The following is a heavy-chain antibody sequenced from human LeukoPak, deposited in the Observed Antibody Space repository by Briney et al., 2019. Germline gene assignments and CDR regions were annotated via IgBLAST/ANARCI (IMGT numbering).Heavy chain of an antibody. CDR1: GFTFGSYA. D-gene: IGHD6-19*01. J-gene: IGHJ4*02. CDR3: AKAVLYSSGLFDY. V-gene: IGHV3-23*01. CDR2: ISGSGGST. Sequence: QPGGSLRLSCAASGFTFGSYAMSWVRQAPGKGLEWVSAISGSGGSTYYADSVKGRFTISRDNSKNTLYLQMNSLRAEDTAVYYCAKAVLYSSGLFDYWGQGTLVTVSS.